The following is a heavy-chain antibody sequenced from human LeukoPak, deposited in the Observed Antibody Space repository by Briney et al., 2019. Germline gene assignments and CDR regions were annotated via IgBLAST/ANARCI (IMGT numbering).Heavy chain of an antibody. CDR2: IYYSGST. CDR1: GGSISSGGHY. Sequence: SETLSLTCTVSGGSISSGGHYWSWIRQHPGKGLEWIGYIYYSGSTYYNPSLKSRVTMAVDTSKNQFSLKLSSVTAAGTAVYYCAREHSGYSNPFDYWGQGTLVTVSS. D-gene: IGHD5-12*01. J-gene: IGHJ4*02. V-gene: IGHV4-31*03. CDR3: AREHSGYSNPFDY.